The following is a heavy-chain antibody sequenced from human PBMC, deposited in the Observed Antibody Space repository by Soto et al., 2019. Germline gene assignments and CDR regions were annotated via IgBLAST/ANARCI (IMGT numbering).Heavy chain of an antibody. CDR3: ARGTTMIVVETQGEYYYYMDV. CDR2: INHSGST. J-gene: IGHJ6*03. CDR1: GGSFSGYY. Sequence: SETLSLTCAVYGGSFSGYYWSWIRQPPGKGLEWFGEINHSGSTNYNPSLKSRVTISVDTSKNQFSLKLSSVTAADTAVYYCARGTTMIVVETQGEYYYYMDVWGKGTTVTVSS. V-gene: IGHV4-34*01. D-gene: IGHD3-22*01.